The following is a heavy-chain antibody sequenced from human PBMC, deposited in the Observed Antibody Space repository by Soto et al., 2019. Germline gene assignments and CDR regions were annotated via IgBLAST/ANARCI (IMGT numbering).Heavy chain of an antibody. V-gene: IGHV3-13*04. Sequence: EVQLVESGGGLVQPGGSLRLSCSASGFTFSSYDMHWVRQGPGKGLEWVSAIGTAGDTNYAGSVKGRFTISRENAKSALYLQMNSLRAGDTAIYFCARAIGPTLFDYWGQGALFTVSS. CDR3: ARAIGPTLFDY. J-gene: IGHJ4*02. D-gene: IGHD3-22*01. CDR2: IGTAGDT. CDR1: GFTFSSYD.